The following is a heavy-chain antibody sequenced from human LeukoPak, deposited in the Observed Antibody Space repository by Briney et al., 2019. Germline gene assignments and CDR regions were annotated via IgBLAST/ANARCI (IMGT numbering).Heavy chain of an antibody. D-gene: IGHD2-21*02. CDR3: VRDGAVVTAGNYPWRYFQH. Sequence: GGSLRLSCAPSGLTVSSDYMSWVRQAPGKGLEWVSYIGNTGSTTYYADSVKGRFTVARDNARDSLYLQMNTLRAEDTAVYYCVRDGAVVTAGNYPWRYFQHWGQGTLVTVSS. CDR2: IGNTGSTT. J-gene: IGHJ1*01. V-gene: IGHV3-48*01. CDR1: GLTVSSDY.